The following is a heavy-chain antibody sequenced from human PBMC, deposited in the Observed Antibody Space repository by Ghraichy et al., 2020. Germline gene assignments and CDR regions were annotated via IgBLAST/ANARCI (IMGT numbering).Heavy chain of an antibody. V-gene: IGHV3-7*03. J-gene: IGHJ4*02. D-gene: IGHD1-26*01. CDR2: IKQDGSET. Sequence: GGSLRLSCAASGFTFSDYWMSWVRQAPGKGLEWVANIKQDGSETKYVDSVKGRFTISRDNAKNSLYLQMNSLRAEDTAAYYCATMKWGGPFDYWGQGTLVTGSS. CDR3: ATMKWGGPFDY. CDR1: GFTFSDYW.